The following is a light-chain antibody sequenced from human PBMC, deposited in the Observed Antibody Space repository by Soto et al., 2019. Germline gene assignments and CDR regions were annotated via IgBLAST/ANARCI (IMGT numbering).Light chain of an antibody. Sequence: EIVLTQSPATLSVYPWERATLSCMASESVSSRSLAWYQQKPGQAPRLLISGASTRAADIPDRFSGSGSGTDFTLTINRLEPEDFAVYYCQQYDSSPRPFGQGTKVDIK. CDR3: QQYDSSPRP. CDR1: ESVSSRS. J-gene: IGKJ1*01. CDR2: GAS. V-gene: IGKV3-20*01.